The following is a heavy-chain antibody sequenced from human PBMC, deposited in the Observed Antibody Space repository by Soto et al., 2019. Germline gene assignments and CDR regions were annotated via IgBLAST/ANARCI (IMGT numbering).Heavy chain of an antibody. CDR2: IYHSGST. Sequence: QVQLQESGPGLVKPSGTLSLTCAVSGGSISSSNWWSWVRQPPGKGLEWIGEIYHSGSTNYNPSLMSRFTISVDKCKNRFSLKLGAVTAADTAVYQCARSGTGGYSVYAVARTYCFHPWAQGTLVSVSS. CDR3: ARSGTGGYSVYAVARTYCFHP. D-gene: IGHD5-12*01. CDR1: GGSISSSNW. V-gene: IGHV4-4*02. J-gene: IGHJ5*02.